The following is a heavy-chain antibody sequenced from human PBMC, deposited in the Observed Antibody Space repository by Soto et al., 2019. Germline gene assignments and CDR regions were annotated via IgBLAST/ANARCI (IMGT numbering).Heavy chain of an antibody. Sequence: SETLSLTCTVSGGSISSGGYYWSWIRQHPGKGLEWIGYIYYSGSTYYNPSLKSRVTISVDTSKNQFSLKLSSVTAADTAVYYCARDKAGALWPRLLPNYYFDYWGQGTLVTVSS. CDR1: GGSISSGGYY. CDR3: ARDKAGALWPRLLPNYYFDY. CDR2: IYYSGST. J-gene: IGHJ4*02. V-gene: IGHV4-31*03. D-gene: IGHD2-21*02.